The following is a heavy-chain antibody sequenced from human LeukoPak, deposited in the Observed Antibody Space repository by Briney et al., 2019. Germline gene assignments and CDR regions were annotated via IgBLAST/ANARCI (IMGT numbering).Heavy chain of an antibody. J-gene: IGHJ4*02. CDR1: GFTFSDYY. CDR2: IKQDGSEK. V-gene: IGHV3-7*01. Sequence: GGSLRLSCAASGFTFSDYYMSWIRQAPGKGLEWVANIKQDGSEKYYVDSVKGRFTISRDNAKNSLYLQMNSLRAEDTAVYYCARDNRGYPYYFDYWGQGTLVTVSS. D-gene: IGHD5-18*01. CDR3: ARDNRGYPYYFDY.